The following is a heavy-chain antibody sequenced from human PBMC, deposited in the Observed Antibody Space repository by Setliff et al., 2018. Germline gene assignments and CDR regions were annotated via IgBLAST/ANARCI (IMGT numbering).Heavy chain of an antibody. D-gene: IGHD6-13*01. CDR3: ARRADYSRSWSYYFDC. J-gene: IGHJ4*02. V-gene: IGHV4-39*01. Sequence: SETLSLTCTVSGGSITSGRYYWGWIRQPPGKGLEWIAMISYGGNTYYNPSLKRRVTISVDTSNDQFSLNLNSVTAADTAVYFCARRADYSRSWSYYFDCWGQGTLVTVSS. CDR1: GGSITSGRYY. CDR2: ISYGGNT.